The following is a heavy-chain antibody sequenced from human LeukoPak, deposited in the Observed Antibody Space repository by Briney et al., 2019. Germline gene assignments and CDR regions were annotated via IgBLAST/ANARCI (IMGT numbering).Heavy chain of an antibody. Sequence: PGVSLRLSCAASGFTVCSNYMSWVRQAPGKGLEWVSVIYSGGSTYYADSVKARFTISRDNSKNTLYLQMNSLRAEDTAVYYCARVQALRYFDWLPYPQHYYYYGMDVWGQGTTVTVSS. V-gene: IGHV3-53*01. CDR3: ARVQALRYFDWLPYPQHYYYYGMDV. J-gene: IGHJ6*02. D-gene: IGHD3-9*01. CDR2: IYSGGST. CDR1: GFTVCSNY.